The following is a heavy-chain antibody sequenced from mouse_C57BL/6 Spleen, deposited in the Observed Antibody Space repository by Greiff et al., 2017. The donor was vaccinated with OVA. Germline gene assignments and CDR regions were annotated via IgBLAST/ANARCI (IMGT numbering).Heavy chain of an antibody. CDR2: IYPGDGDT. CDR1: GYAFSSSW. D-gene: IGHD1-1*01. CDR3: ARWYYYCSSYDYFDY. V-gene: IGHV1-82*01. Sequence: QVQLQQSGPELVKPGASVTISCKASGYAFSSSWMNWVKQRPGKGLEWIGRIYPGDGDTTYNGKFKGKATLTADKSSSTAYMQLSSLTSEDSAVYFGARWYYYCSSYDYFDYWGQGTTLTVSS. J-gene: IGHJ2*01.